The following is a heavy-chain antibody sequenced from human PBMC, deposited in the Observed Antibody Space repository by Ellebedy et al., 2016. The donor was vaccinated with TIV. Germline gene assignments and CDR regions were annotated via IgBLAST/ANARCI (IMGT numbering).Heavy chain of an antibody. CDR3: ARDSFRSGAYCGMDV. J-gene: IGHJ6*02. V-gene: IGHV3-74*01. Sequence: GGSLRLSXAASGFTFSSYWMHWVRHAPGKGLVWVSRINTDGSSTSYADSVKGRFTISRDNAKNTLYLQMNSLRPEDTAVYYCARDSFRSGAYCGMDVWGQGTTVTVSS. CDR1: GFTFSSYW. D-gene: IGHD6-25*01. CDR2: INTDGSST.